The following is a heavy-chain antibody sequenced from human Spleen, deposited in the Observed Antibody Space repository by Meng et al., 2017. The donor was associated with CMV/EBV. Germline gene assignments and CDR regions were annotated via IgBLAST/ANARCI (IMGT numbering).Heavy chain of an antibody. Sequence: GKVSCKASGYTFIGYYIHWVRQAPGQGLEWMGWIDPNTGDTDSAQKFQGRVTMTRDASISTAYMELSSLRSDDTAVYFCALDTDFDYWGQGTLVTVSS. D-gene: IGHD5-18*01. J-gene: IGHJ4*02. CDR1: GYTFIGYY. CDR2: IDPNTGDT. CDR3: ALDTDFDY. V-gene: IGHV1-2*02.